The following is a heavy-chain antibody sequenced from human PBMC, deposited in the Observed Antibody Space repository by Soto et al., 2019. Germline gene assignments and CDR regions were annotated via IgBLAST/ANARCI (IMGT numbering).Heavy chain of an antibody. Sequence: GGSLRLSCAASGFTFSSYEMNWVRQAPGKGLEWVSYISSSGSTIYYADSVKGRFTISRDNAKNSLYLQMNSLRAEDTAVYYCARVGPIAAAVSFDYWGQGTLVTVSS. D-gene: IGHD6-13*01. J-gene: IGHJ4*02. CDR3: ARVGPIAAAVSFDY. CDR2: ISSSGSTI. CDR1: GFTFSSYE. V-gene: IGHV3-48*03.